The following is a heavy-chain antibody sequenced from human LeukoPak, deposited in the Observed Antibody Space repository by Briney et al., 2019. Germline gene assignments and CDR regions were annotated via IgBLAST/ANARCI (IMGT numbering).Heavy chain of an antibody. CDR1: GYTFTGYY. CDR2: INPNSGGT. V-gene: IGHV1-2*02. Sequence: GASVKVSCKASGYTFTGYYMHWVRQAPGQGLEWMGWINPNSGGTNYAQKFQGRVTMTRDTSTSTAYMELSRLRSDDTAVYYCARDVAAAVNWFDPWGQGTLVTVSS. D-gene: IGHD6-13*01. J-gene: IGHJ5*02. CDR3: ARDVAAAVNWFDP.